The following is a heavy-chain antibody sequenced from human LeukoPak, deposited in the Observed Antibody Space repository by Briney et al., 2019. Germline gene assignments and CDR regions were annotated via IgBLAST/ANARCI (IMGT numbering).Heavy chain of an antibody. CDR1: GFTFTAYL. V-gene: IGHV3-30-3*01. J-gene: IGHJ4*02. D-gene: IGHD3-22*01. Sequence: GGSLRLSCAASGFTFTAYLIHWVRQAPGKGLEWVAVMSSDGNAMFYADSVKGRFTISRDNSKNTLYLQMNSLRAADTAVYYCVRESEYYFDHSASFDYWGQGTLVTVSS. CDR2: MSSDGNAM. CDR3: VRESEYYFDHSASFDY.